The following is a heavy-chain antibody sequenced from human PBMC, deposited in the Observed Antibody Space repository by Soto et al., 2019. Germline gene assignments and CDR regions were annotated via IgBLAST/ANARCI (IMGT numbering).Heavy chain of an antibody. CDR3: AAGDDYGGPWGFDY. CDR1: GGTFSSYA. Sequence: QVQLVQSGAEVKKPGSSVKVSCKASGGTFSSYAISWVRQAPGQGLEWMGGIIPIFGTANYAQKFQGRVTXXAXEXXSTAYMELSSLRSEDTAVYYCAAGDDYGGPWGFDYWGQGTLVTVSS. D-gene: IGHD4-17*01. J-gene: IGHJ4*02. V-gene: IGHV1-69*12. CDR2: IIPIFGTA.